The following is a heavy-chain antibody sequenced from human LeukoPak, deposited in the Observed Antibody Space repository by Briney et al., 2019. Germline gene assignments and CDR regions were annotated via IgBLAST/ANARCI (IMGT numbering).Heavy chain of an antibody. CDR2: ISWNSGSI. CDR3: AKDIRAVAVGIDY. D-gene: IGHD6-19*01. CDR1: GFTFDDYA. J-gene: IGHJ4*02. Sequence: PGRSLRLSCAASGFTFDDYAMHWVRQAPGKGLEWVSGISWNSGSIGYADSVKGRFTISRDNAKNSLYLQMNSLRAEDMALYYCAKDIRAVAVGIDYWGQGTLVTVSS. V-gene: IGHV3-9*03.